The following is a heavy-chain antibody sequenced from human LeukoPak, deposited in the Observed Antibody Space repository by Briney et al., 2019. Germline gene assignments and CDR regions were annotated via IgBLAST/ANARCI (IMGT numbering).Heavy chain of an antibody. Sequence: GGSLRLSCAASGFTFSDYYMSWIRQAPGKGLEWVSYISSSGSTIYYADSVKGRFTISRDNAKNSLYLQMNSLRAEDTAVYYCASMYYYGSGSYWPETQTYYFDYWGQGTLVTVSS. CDR1: GFTFSDYY. D-gene: IGHD3-10*01. J-gene: IGHJ4*02. CDR3: ASMYYYGSGSYWPETQTYYFDY. CDR2: ISSSGSTI. V-gene: IGHV3-11*01.